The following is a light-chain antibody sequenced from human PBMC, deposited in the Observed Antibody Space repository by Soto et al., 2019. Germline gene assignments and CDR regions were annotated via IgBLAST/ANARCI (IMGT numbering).Light chain of an antibody. CDR2: STN. CDR3: VLYMGSGIGV. J-gene: IGLJ2*01. V-gene: IGLV8-61*01. Sequence: QTVVTQEPSFSVSPGGTVTLTCGLSSGSVSTAYYPSWYQRAPGQAPRTLIYSTNIRSSGVPDRFSGSILGNKAALTITGAQADDESDYYCVLYMGSGIGVFGGGTKLTVL. CDR1: SGSVSTAYY.